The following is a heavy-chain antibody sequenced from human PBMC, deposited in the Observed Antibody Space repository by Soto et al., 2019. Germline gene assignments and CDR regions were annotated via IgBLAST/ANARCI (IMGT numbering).Heavy chain of an antibody. J-gene: IGHJ3*02. V-gene: IGHV3-11*05. Sequence: PGESLKISCAASGFTFSDYYMTWIRQAPGKGLEWVSYISTSSSYTNYEDSVKGRFTISRDNAKNSLYLQMNSLRADDTAVYYCARGFLSYAGAFDIWGQGTMVTVSS. CDR3: ARGFLSYAGAFDI. CDR1: GFTFSDYY. CDR2: ISTSSSYT. D-gene: IGHD1-26*01.